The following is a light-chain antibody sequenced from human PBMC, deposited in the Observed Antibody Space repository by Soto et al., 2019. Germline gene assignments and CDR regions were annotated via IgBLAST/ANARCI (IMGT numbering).Light chain of an antibody. CDR2: DND. V-gene: IGLV1-51*01. J-gene: IGLJ2*01. CDR1: TSNIGNNY. Sequence: QSVLTQPPSVSAAPGQKVTISCSGTTSNIGNNYVSWYQQLPGTAPKLLIYDNDKRPSGIPDRFSGSKSGTSATLGITGLQTRDEAAYYCGTLDSSLSAVFGGGTKLTVL. CDR3: GTLDSSLSAV.